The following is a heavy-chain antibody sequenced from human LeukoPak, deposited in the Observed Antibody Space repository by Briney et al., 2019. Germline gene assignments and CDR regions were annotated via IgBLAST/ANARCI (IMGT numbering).Heavy chain of an antibody. CDR3: ARDLGIAAAENWFDP. D-gene: IGHD6-13*01. J-gene: IGHJ5*02. CDR1: GGTFSSYA. CDR2: IIPIFGTA. Sequence: SVKVSCKASGGTFSSYAISWVRQAPGQGLEWMGGIIPIFGTANYAQKFQGRVTITADKSTSTAYMELSSLRSEDTAVYYCARDLGIAAAENWFDPWGQGTLVTVSS. V-gene: IGHV1-69*06.